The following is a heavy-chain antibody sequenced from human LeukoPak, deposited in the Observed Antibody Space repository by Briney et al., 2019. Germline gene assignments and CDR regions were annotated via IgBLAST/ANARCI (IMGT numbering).Heavy chain of an antibody. CDR1: GFTFSSYG. J-gene: IGHJ4*02. V-gene: IGHV3-23*01. Sequence: PGGSLRLSCAASGFTFSSYGMSWVRQAPGKGLEWVSAISGSGGSTYYADSVKGRFTISRDNSKNTLYLQMNSLRAEDTAVYYCAKEILAWVWFGELPTAWHWGQGTLVTVSS. CDR3: AKEILAWVWFGELPTAWH. CDR2: ISGSGGST. D-gene: IGHD3-10*01.